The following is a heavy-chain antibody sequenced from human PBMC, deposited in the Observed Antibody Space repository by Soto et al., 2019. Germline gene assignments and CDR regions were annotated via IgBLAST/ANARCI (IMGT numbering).Heavy chain of an antibody. CDR1: GFTFSSYS. CDR3: ARDQVAARPNYYYGMDV. V-gene: IGHV3-21*01. J-gene: IGHJ6*02. Sequence: EVQLVESGGGLVKPGGSLRLSCAASGFTFSSYSMNWVRQAPGKGLEWVSSISSSSSYIYYADSVKGRFTISRDNAKNSLYLQMNRPRAEDTAGYYCARDQVAARPNYYYGMDVWGPGTTVTVSS. D-gene: IGHD6-6*01. CDR2: ISSSSSYI.